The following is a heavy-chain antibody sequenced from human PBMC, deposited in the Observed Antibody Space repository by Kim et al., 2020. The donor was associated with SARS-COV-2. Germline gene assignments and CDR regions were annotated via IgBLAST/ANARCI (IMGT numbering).Heavy chain of an antibody. CDR1: GFTFSSYG. CDR2: ISYDGSNK. V-gene: IGHV3-33*05. Sequence: GGSLRLSCAASGFTFSSYGMHWVRQAPGKGLEWVAVISYDGSNKYYADSVKGRFTISRDNSKNTLYLQMNSLRAEDTAVYYCARDTITMVRGVIVVYGMDVWGQGTTVTVSS. D-gene: IGHD3-10*01. CDR3: ARDTITMVRGVIVVYGMDV. J-gene: IGHJ6*02.